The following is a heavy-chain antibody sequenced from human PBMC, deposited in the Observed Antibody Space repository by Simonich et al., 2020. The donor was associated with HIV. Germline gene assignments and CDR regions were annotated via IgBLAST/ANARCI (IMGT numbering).Heavy chain of an antibody. Sequence: QVQLQESGPGLVKPSGTLSLTCTVSGGSITITNWWSWVRQPPGKGLEWFGQIFYRGNTNYHPSLKSRVTISLDKSKNQFSLKLRSVTAADTALYYCARGYSGSRTSGYYSGLDLWGQGIAVTVSS. CDR1: GGSITITNW. J-gene: IGHJ6*02. V-gene: IGHV4-4*02. CDR2: IFYRGNT. D-gene: IGHD3-10*01. CDR3: ARGYSGSRTSGYYSGLDL.